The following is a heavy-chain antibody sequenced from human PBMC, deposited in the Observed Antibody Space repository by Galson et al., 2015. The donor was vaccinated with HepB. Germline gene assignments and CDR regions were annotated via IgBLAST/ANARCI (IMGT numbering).Heavy chain of an antibody. J-gene: IGHJ4*02. D-gene: IGHD3-22*01. V-gene: IGHV3-23*01. CDR1: GFTFNYHA. CDR2: ISGSGGST. Sequence: SLRLSCAASGFTFNYHAMNWVRQAPGKGLGWVASISGSGGSTYYAGSVKGRFTVSRDNSLATVDLQMDSLRVDDTAVYYCAKDYLPYYDRWGSYSDLYYFDYWGQGTLVTVSS. CDR3: AKDYLPYYDRWGSYSDLYYFDY.